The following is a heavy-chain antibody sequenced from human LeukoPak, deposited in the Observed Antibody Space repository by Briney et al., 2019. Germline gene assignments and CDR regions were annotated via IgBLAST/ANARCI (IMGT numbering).Heavy chain of an antibody. CDR2: IIPIFGTA. CDR3: AVLPNGVPAATAEFWFDP. D-gene: IGHD2-2*01. Sequence: SVKVSCKASGGTFSSYAISWVRQAPGQGLEWMGGIIPIFGTANYAQKFQGRVTITTDESTSTAYMELSSLRSEDTAVHYCAVLPNGVPAATAEFWFDPWGQGTLVTVSS. CDR1: GGTFSSYA. V-gene: IGHV1-69*05. J-gene: IGHJ5*02.